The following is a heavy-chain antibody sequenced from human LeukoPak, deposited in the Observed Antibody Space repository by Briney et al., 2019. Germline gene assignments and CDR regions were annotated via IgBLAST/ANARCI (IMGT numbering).Heavy chain of an antibody. CDR1: GYSISSGYY. D-gene: IGHD3-9*01. CDR3: VRDHWLLSSKTWYYYGLDV. J-gene: IGHJ6*02. V-gene: IGHV4-38-2*02. CDR2: VYQSGST. Sequence: SETLSLTCTVSGYSISSGYYWGWIRQPPGKGLEWIGSVYQSGSTYYSPSLKSRVTLSVDTSKNQFSLKLTSVTAADTAVYYCVRDHWLLSSKTWYYYGLDVWGQGITVTVSS.